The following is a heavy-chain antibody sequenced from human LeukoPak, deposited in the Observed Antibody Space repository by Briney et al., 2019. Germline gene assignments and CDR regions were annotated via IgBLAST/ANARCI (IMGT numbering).Heavy chain of an antibody. J-gene: IGHJ4*02. D-gene: IGHD3-3*01. CDR2: IYYSGST. Sequence: ASETLSLTCTVSGGSVSSGSYYWSWIRQPPGKGLEWIGYIYYSGSTNYNPSLKSRVTISVDTSKNQFSLKLSSVTAADTAVYYCARGRGLRFLEWLLPFFDYWGQGTLVTVSS. CDR3: ARGRGLRFLEWLLPFFDY. V-gene: IGHV4-61*01. CDR1: GGSVSSGSYY.